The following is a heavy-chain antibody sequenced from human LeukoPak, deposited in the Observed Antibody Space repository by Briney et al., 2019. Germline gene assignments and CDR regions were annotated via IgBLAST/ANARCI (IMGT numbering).Heavy chain of an antibody. CDR2: INPKSGAT. CDR1: GYSFSDFC. V-gene: IGHV1-2*02. CDR3: ARDYSDGYNRRDAFDI. D-gene: IGHD5-18*01. J-gene: IGHJ3*02. Sequence: ASVRVSCKASGYSFSDFCIHWVRQAPGQGLEWMGWINPKSGATTYAERFRGRVTMTRDTSFNTVYLELTSLYSDDSAVFYCARDYSDGYNRRDAFDIWGQGTTLIVSS.